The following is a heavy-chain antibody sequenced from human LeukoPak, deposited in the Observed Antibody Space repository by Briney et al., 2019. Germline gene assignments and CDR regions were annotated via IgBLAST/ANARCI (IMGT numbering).Heavy chain of an antibody. CDR1: GGSISSGDYY. J-gene: IGHJ4*02. Sequence: SETLSLTCTVSGGSISSGDYYWSWIRQPPGKGLEWIGYIYYSGSTYYNPSLKSRVTISVDTSKNQFSLKLSSVTAADTAVYYCARQIDSSGYYLRRYFDYWGQGTLVTVSS. V-gene: IGHV4-30-4*01. D-gene: IGHD3-22*01. CDR2: IYYSGST. CDR3: ARQIDSSGYYLRRYFDY.